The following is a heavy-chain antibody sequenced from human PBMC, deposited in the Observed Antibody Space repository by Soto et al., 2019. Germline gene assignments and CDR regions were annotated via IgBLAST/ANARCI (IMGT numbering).Heavy chain of an antibody. CDR1: GFTFSSYG. CDR3: GRGGLRYFDWTYFDY. CDR2: IWYDGSNK. V-gene: IGHV3-33*01. Sequence: QVQLVESGGCVVQPGRYLRLSCAASGFTFSSYGMHWVRQAPGKGLEWVEVIWYDGSNKYYADSGKGRFTISRDNSKNTPYLQMKSRRAEDTAGDYGGRGGLRYFDWTYFDYLCKETLVTGSS. J-gene: IGHJ4*02. D-gene: IGHD3-9*01.